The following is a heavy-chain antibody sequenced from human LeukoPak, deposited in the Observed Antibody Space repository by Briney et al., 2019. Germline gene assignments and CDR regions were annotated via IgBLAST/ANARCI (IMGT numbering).Heavy chain of an antibody. J-gene: IGHJ4*02. CDR1: GGSISSYY. D-gene: IGHD5-24*01. CDR2: IYYSGST. Sequence: SETLSLTCTVSGGSISSYYWSWIRQPPGKGLEWIGYIYYSGSTNYNPSLKSRVTISVDTSKNQFSLKLSSVTAADTAAYYCARKDGYNSYYFDYWGQGTLVTVSS. V-gene: IGHV4-59*08. CDR3: ARKDGYNSYYFDY.